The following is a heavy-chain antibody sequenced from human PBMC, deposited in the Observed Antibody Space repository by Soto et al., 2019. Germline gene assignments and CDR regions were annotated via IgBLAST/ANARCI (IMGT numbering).Heavy chain of an antibody. D-gene: IGHD3-10*01. CDR2: SYNRGST. Sequence: QVQLQESGPGLVKPSETLSLTCTVSGGSISSYYWTWIRQPPGKGLEWIGFSYNRGSTQYNPSLRSRVTRSVDTSKKKFSLEQRSETAADAAVYYCACMGYHYGSGSYPLDYWGQGTLVTVSS. CDR1: GGSISSYY. J-gene: IGHJ4*02. V-gene: IGHV4-59*08. CDR3: ACMGYHYGSGSYPLDY.